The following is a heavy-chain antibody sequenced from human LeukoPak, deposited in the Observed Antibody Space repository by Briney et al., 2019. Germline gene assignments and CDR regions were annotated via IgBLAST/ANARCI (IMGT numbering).Heavy chain of an antibody. CDR2: IYYSGST. CDR3: ARYYYDILTGYPAGGFDP. CDR1: GGSISSSSYY. D-gene: IGHD3-9*01. V-gene: IGHV4-39*01. J-gene: IGHJ5*02. Sequence: PSETLSLTCTVSGGSISSSSYYWGWIRQPPGKGLEWIGSIYYSGSTYYNPSLKSRVTISVDTSKNQFSLKLSSVTAADTAVYYCARYYYDILTGYPAGGFDPWGQGTLVTVSS.